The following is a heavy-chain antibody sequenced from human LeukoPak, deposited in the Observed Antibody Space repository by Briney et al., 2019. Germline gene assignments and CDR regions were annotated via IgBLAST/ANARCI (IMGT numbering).Heavy chain of an antibody. V-gene: IGHV1-2*04. D-gene: IGHD3-3*01. Sequence: GASVTVSCKASGYTFTGYHMHWVRQAPGQGLEWMGWINPNSGGTNYAQKFQGWVTMTRDTSISTAYMELSRLRSDDTAVYYCARGAGVLRFLEWLLTYFDYWGQGTLVTVSS. CDR1: GYTFTGYH. CDR3: ARGAGVLRFLEWLLTYFDY. CDR2: INPNSGGT. J-gene: IGHJ4*02.